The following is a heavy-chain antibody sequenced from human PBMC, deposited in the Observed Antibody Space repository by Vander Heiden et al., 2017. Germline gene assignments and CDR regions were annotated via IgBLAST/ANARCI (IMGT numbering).Heavy chain of an antibody. CDR3: AKGGGYPLIDY. CDR2: ISYDGSNK. D-gene: IGHD5-12*01. CDR1: GFTFSSYG. V-gene: IGHV3-30*18. J-gene: IGHJ4*02. Sequence: QVQLVESGGGVVQPGRLLRLSCAASGFTFSSYGMHWVRQAPGKGLEWVAVISYDGSNKYYSDSVKGRFTISRDNSKNTLYLQMNSLRAEDTAVYYCAKGGGYPLIDYWGQGTLVTVSS.